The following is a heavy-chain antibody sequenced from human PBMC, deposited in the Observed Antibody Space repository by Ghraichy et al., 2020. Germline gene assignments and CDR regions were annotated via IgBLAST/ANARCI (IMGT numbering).Heavy chain of an antibody. CDR2: IYISGRT. J-gene: IGHJ6*02. CDR1: GGSISSYD. D-gene: IGHD4-23*01. V-gene: IGHV4-4*07. CDR3: ASGYGGLMDV. Sequence: SETLSLTCTVSGGSISSYDWSWIRQRAGKGLEWNGRIYISGRTNYNPSLKSRVTMSVDTSKNQFSLKLSSVTAADTAVYYCASGYGGLMDVWGQGTTLTVSS.